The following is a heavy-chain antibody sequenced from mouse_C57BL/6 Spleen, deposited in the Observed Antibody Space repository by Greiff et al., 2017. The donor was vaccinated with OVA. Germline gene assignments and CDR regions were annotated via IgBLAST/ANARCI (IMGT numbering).Heavy chain of an antibody. Sequence: QVQLQQSGAELVKPGASVKLSCKASGYTFTSYWMHWVKQRPGQGLEWIGMIHPNSGSTNYNEKFKSKATLTVDKSSSTAYMQLSSLTSEDSAVYYCARGGYYGSRAAWFAYWGQGTLVTVSA. D-gene: IGHD1-1*01. CDR1: GYTFTSYW. J-gene: IGHJ3*01. CDR3: ARGGYYGSRAAWFAY. V-gene: IGHV1-64*01. CDR2: IHPNSGST.